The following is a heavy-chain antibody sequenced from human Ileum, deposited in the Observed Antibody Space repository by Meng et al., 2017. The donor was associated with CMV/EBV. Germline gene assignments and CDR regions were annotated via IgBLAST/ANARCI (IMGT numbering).Heavy chain of an antibody. Sequence: GSTLVKPTQTRSLTCTYAGFSLSTSGVGVGWIRQPPGKALGWLALIYWNDDKRYSPSLKSRLTITKDTSKNPVVLTMTNMDPVDTATYYCAHRPDYDFWSGYYAGETYGMDVWGQGTTVTVSS. D-gene: IGHD3-3*01. CDR3: AHRPDYDFWSGYYAGETYGMDV. V-gene: IGHV2-5*01. CDR1: GFSLSTSGVG. J-gene: IGHJ6*02. CDR2: IYWNDDK.